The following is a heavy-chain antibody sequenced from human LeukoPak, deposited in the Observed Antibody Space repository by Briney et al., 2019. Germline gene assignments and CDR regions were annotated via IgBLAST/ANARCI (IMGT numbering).Heavy chain of an antibody. J-gene: IGHJ6*02. Sequence: PGGSLRLSCAASGFTFSSYSMSWVRQAPGKGLEWGSAISGSGGSTYYADAVKIRFTIFGDNSQNSLYLHMNSVGAAGTAVYNCANRHYMTAVTKYYCGRDVWCQGKTVIVS. CDR1: GFTFSSYS. CDR2: ISGSGGST. D-gene: IGHD4-17*01. CDR3: ANRHYMTAVTKYYCGRDV. V-gene: IGHV3-23*01.